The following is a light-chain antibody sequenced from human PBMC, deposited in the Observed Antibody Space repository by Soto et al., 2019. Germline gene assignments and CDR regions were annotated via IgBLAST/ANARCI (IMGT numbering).Light chain of an antibody. Sequence: QSVLTQPASVSGSPGQSITISCTGSSSDVGGYNYVSWYQQHPGKTPKLIIYEVTSRPSGVSSRFSGSKSGNTASLTISGLQAEDEADYYCSSYTSSSALYVFGTGTKLTVL. CDR3: SSYTSSSALYV. CDR1: SSDVGGYNY. J-gene: IGLJ1*01. V-gene: IGLV2-14*01. CDR2: EVT.